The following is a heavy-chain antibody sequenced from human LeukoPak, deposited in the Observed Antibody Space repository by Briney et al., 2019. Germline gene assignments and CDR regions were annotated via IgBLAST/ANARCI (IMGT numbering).Heavy chain of an antibody. CDR1: GGSISSYY. CDR2: IYISGST. CDR3: ARVCQQLVCRYYYYYGMDV. Sequence: PSETLSLTCTVSGGSISSYYWSWIRQPAGKGLEWIGRIYISGSTNYNPSLKSRVTMSVDTSKNQFSLNLSSVTAADTAVYYCARVCQQLVCRYYYYYGMDVWGQGTTVTVSS. J-gene: IGHJ6*02. D-gene: IGHD6-13*01. V-gene: IGHV4-4*07.